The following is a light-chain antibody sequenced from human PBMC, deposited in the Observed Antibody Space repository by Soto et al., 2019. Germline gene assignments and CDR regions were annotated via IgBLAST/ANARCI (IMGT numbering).Light chain of an antibody. V-gene: IGLV1-47*01. Sequence: QLVLTQPPSTTGTPGQRVTISCSGRTSNIGYNFVYWYQHLPRTAAKLLIYRNDERPSGVPARFSGSKSGTSASLAISGLRSEDEADYYCAAWDGSLSAWVFGGGTKLTVL. CDR3: AAWDGSLSAWV. CDR1: TSNIGYNF. J-gene: IGLJ3*02. CDR2: RND.